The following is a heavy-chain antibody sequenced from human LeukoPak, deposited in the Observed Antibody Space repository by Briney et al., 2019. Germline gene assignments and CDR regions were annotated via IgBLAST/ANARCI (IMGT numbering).Heavy chain of an antibody. J-gene: IGHJ4*02. CDR2: IYYSGST. CDR1: GVSISSSNW. D-gene: IGHD3-10*01. V-gene: IGHV4-61*01. Sequence: SSETLSLTCAVSGVSISSSNWWTWIRQPPGKGLEWIGYIYYSGSTNYNPSLKSRVTISVDTSKNQFSLKLSSVTAADTAVYYCARVGYSGSGNYYNDRGAFDYWGQGTLVTVSS. CDR3: ARVGYSGSGNYYNDRGAFDY.